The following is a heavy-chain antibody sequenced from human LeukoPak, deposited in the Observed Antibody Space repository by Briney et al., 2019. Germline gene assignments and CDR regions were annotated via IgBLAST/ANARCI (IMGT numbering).Heavy chain of an antibody. CDR3: ARLGDYSNKD. Sequence: GGSLRLSCAASGFTVSSHYMSWVRQAPGKGLEWVSVTDSGGSTSYADSVKGRFTISRDTSKNTLYLQMNGLRAEDTAVYYCARLGDYSNKDWGQGTLVTVSS. CDR1: GFTVSSHY. D-gene: IGHD4-11*01. CDR2: TDSGGST. J-gene: IGHJ4*02. V-gene: IGHV3-53*01.